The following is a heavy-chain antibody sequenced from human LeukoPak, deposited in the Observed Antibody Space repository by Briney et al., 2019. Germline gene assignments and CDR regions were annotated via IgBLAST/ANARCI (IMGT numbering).Heavy chain of an antibody. Sequence: PGGSLRLSCAASGFTFSSYAMSWVRQAPGKGLEWVSAISGSGGSTYYVDSVKGRFTISRDNSKNTLYLQMNSLRAEDTAVYYCAKKEPDYYDSSGYYSWYFDYWGQGTLVTVSS. CDR2: ISGSGGST. J-gene: IGHJ4*02. D-gene: IGHD3-22*01. CDR1: GFTFSSYA. V-gene: IGHV3-23*01. CDR3: AKKEPDYYDSSGYYSWYFDY.